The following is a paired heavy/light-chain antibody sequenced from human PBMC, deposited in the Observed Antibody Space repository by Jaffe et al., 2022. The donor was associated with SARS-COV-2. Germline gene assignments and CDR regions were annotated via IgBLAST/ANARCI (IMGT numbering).Light chain of an antibody. CDR3: SSYAGSNNF. CDR2: EVS. Sequence: QSALTQPPSASGSPGQSVTISCTGTSSDVGGYNYVSWYQQHPGKAPKLMIYEVSKRPSGVPDRFSGSKSGNTASLTVSGLQAEDEADYYCSSYAGSNNFFGGGTKLTVL. CDR1: SSDVGGYNY. J-gene: IGLJ2*01. V-gene: IGLV2-8*01.
Heavy chain of an antibody. Sequence: QVQLVESGGGLVKPGGSLRLSCAASGFTFSDYYMSWIRQAPGKGLEWVSYISSSGSTIYYADSVKGRFTISRDNAKNSLYLQMNSLRAEDTAVYYCARGSYEFDYWGQGTLVTVSS. V-gene: IGHV3-11*01. CDR1: GFTFSDYY. CDR2: ISSSGSTI. CDR3: ARGSYEFDY. J-gene: IGHJ4*02. D-gene: IGHD1-26*01.